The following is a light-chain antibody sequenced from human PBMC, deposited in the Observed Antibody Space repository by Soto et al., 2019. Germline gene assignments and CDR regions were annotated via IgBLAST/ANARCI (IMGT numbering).Light chain of an antibody. Sequence: DIVMTQSPDSLAVSLGERATINCKSSQSVLYSSNNRNYLAWYQLKPGQPPKLLIYWASTRESGVPDRFSGSGSGTDFTLTISGLEAEDVAVYSCQQYYSTPKSFGQGTKVEIK. V-gene: IGKV4-1*01. J-gene: IGKJ1*01. CDR2: WAS. CDR1: QSVLYSSNNRNY. CDR3: QQYYSTPKS.